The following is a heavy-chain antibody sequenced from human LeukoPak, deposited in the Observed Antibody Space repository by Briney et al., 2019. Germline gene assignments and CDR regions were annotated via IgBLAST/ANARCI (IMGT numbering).Heavy chain of an antibody. V-gene: IGHV1-46*01. Sequence: GASVKVSCRASGYKFISYYVHWVRQAPGQGLEWMGMINPDGIMTNYAQKFQGRITMTRDMSTSTVYMELASLSSDDTAVYYCERAASIIGVAIPAFWGQGTLVTVSS. CDR3: ERAASIIGVAIPAF. D-gene: IGHD3-3*01. CDR2: INPDGIMT. CDR1: GYKFISYY. J-gene: IGHJ4*02.